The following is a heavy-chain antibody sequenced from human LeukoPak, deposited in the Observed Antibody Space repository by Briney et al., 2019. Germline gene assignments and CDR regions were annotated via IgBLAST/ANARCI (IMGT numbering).Heavy chain of an antibody. CDR1: GGTFSSYT. CDR3: ARSFGIAYTGV. Sequence: ASVKVSCKASGGTFSSYTISWVRQAPGQGLEWMGRIIPILGIANYAQKFQGRVTITADKSTSTAYMELSSLRSGDTAVYYCARSFGIAYTGVWGQGTLVTVSS. J-gene: IGHJ4*02. V-gene: IGHV1-69*02. D-gene: IGHD4-23*01. CDR2: IIPILGIA.